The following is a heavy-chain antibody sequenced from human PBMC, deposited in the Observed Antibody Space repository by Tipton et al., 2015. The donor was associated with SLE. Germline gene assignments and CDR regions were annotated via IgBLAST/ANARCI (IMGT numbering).Heavy chain of an antibody. CDR2: IYYSGST. J-gene: IGHJ4*02. CDR3: ARGGYQYYFDY. Sequence: TLSLTCTVSGGSISSSSYYWGWIRQPPGKGLEWIGSIYYSGSTYYNPSLKSRVTISVDTSKNQFSLKLTSVTAADTAVYYCARGGYQYYFDYWGQGTLVTVSS. CDR1: GGSISSSSYY. V-gene: IGHV4-39*07. D-gene: IGHD5-12*01.